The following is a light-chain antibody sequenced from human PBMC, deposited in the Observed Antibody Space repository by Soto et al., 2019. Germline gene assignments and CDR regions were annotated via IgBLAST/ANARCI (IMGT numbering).Light chain of an antibody. J-gene: IGLJ2*01. CDR3: CSYAGTVL. CDR2: DVS. Sequence: QSALTQPRSVSGSTGQSVTISCTGTSSDVGGYNYVSWYQQHPGKAPRLMIYDVSKRPSGVPDRFSGSKSGNTASLTISGLQAADEADYYCCSYAGTVLFGGGTKLTVL. V-gene: IGLV2-11*01. CDR1: SSDVGGYNY.